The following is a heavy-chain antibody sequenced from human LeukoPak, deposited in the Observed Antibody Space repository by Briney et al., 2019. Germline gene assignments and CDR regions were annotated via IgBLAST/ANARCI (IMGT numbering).Heavy chain of an antibody. Sequence: GGSLRLSCAASGFTFSSYWMHWVRQAPGKGLVWVSRINSGGSSTSYADSVKGRFTISRDDAKNSMFLQMNSLTTEDTAVYYCARTNGYSGYVSYDYWGQGTLVTVSS. V-gene: IGHV3-74*01. D-gene: IGHD5-12*01. CDR2: INSGGSST. CDR3: ARTNGYSGYVSYDY. CDR1: GFTFSSYW. J-gene: IGHJ4*02.